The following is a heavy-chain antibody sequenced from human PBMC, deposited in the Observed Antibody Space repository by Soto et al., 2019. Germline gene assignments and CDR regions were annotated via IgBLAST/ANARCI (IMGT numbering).Heavy chain of an antibody. CDR3: AKDRQPDGLWPFDS. D-gene: IGHD2-8*01. CDR2: IVGNGDE. V-gene: IGHV3-23*01. J-gene: IGHJ4*02. CDR1: GFTFRTYA. Sequence: GGSLRLSCAASGFTFRTYAMSWVRQAPGKGLEWVAGIVGNGDEYYADTVRGRFTISRDNSNNILYLQMYSLRAEDTAVYCCAKDRQPDGLWPFDSWGQGTQVTVSS.